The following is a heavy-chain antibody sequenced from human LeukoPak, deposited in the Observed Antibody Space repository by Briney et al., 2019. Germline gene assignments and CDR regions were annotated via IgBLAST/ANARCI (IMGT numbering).Heavy chain of an antibody. CDR1: GYTLSELS. CDR3: ATFNQRTMITFGGVINDY. J-gene: IGHJ4*02. Sequence: ASVKVSCKISGYTLSELSMHWVRQAPGKRLEWMGGFDPENDETIYAQKFQGRVTMTEDTSTDTAYMELSSLRSEDTAVYYCATFNQRTMITFGGVINDYWGQGTLVTVCS. CDR2: FDPENDET. V-gene: IGHV1-24*01. D-gene: IGHD3-16*02.